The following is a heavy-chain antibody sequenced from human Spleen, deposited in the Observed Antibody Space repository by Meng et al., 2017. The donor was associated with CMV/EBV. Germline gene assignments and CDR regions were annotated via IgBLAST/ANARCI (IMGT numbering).Heavy chain of an antibody. CDR1: GFTFSSYS. CDR2: ISSSSSYI. Sequence: GGSLRLSCAASGFTFSSYSMNWVRQAPGKGLEWVSSISSSSSYIYYADSVKGRFTISRDNAKNSLYLQMNSLRAEDTAVYYCARAGGQLGNFDYWGQGTLVTVSS. V-gene: IGHV3-21*01. CDR3: ARAGGQLGNFDY. J-gene: IGHJ4*02. D-gene: IGHD6-6*01.